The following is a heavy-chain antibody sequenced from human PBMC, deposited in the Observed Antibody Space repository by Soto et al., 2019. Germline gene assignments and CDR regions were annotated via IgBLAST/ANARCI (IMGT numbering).Heavy chain of an antibody. Sequence: QVQLQESGPGLVKPSGTLSLTCAVSGGSVTISNWWSWVRQTPGKGLEWIGQIHHSGSTNYNPSLTSRVTISVDKSKNQYCPEMKSVTAADTAVYYCARGGYYFYMDVWGKGTTVTVSS. CDR3: ARGGYYFYMDV. CDR1: GGSVTISNW. V-gene: IGHV4-4*02. CDR2: IHHSGST. J-gene: IGHJ6*03. D-gene: IGHD1-26*01.